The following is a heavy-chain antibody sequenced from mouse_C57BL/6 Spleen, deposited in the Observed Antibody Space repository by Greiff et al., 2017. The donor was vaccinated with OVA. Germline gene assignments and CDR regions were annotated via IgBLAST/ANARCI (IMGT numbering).Heavy chain of an antibody. CDR3: TREGDYYDGGFAY. D-gene: IGHD1-1*01. J-gene: IGHJ2*01. CDR2: IDPESGVT. CDR1: GYTFSDYE. Sequence: QVQLQQSGAGLVRPGASLTLSCTASGYTFSDYEMHWVKQTPVNGLEWIGAIDPESGVTAYNQKFKGRAIITADKSSSTTYMELRSLTSEYSAAYNCTREGDYYDGGFAYWGQGTTLTVSS. V-gene: IGHV1-15*01.